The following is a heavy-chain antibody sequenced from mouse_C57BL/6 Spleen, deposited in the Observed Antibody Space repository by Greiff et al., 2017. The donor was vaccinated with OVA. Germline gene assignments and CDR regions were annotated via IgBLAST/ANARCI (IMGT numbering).Heavy chain of an antibody. Sequence: EVQVVESGGDLVKPGGSLKLSCAASGFTFSSYGMSWVRQTPDKRLEWVATISSGGSYTYYPDSVKGRFTISRDNAKNTLYLQMSSLKSEDTAMYYCARHETTVVANPGAMDYWGQGTSVTVSS. V-gene: IGHV5-6*01. CDR3: ARHETTVVANPGAMDY. CDR2: ISSGGSYT. D-gene: IGHD1-1*01. J-gene: IGHJ4*01. CDR1: GFTFSSYG.